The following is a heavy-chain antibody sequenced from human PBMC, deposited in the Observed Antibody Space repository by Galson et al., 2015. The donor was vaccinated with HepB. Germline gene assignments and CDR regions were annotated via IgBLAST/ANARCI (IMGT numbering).Heavy chain of an antibody. CDR2: INPNSGGT. J-gene: IGHJ4*02. D-gene: IGHD3-22*01. CDR1: GYTFTGYY. Sequence: SVKVSCKASGYTFTGYYIHWVRQAPGQGLEWMGRINPNSGGTDYVQKFHGRITMTRDTSITTAYMELSSLRADDTAVYYCARDRGPYYNTSGFHDYWGQGALVTVSS. V-gene: IGHV1-2*06. CDR3: ARDRGPYYNTSGFHDY.